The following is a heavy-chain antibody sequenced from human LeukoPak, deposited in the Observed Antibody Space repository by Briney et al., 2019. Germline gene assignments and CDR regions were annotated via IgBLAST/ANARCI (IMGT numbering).Heavy chain of an antibody. J-gene: IGHJ3*02. D-gene: IGHD1-1*01. Sequence: PSETLSLTCTVSGGSISSGGYYWSWIRQHPGKGLEWIGYIYYNGSTYYNPSLKSRVTISVDTSKNQFSLKLSSVTAADTAVYYCARAPRRAGRNAFDIWGQGTMVTVSS. CDR3: ARAPRRAGRNAFDI. CDR1: GGSISSGGYY. V-gene: IGHV4-31*03. CDR2: IYYNGST.